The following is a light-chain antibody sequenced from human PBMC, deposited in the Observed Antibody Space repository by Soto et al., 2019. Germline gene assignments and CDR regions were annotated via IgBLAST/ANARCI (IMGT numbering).Light chain of an antibody. Sequence: DIHMTQSPSTLSASVGDSVTITCRASQSISSWLAWYQQKPGKAPKLLIYKASSLESGVPSRFSGSGSGTEFTLTISSLQPDDFATYYCQQYNSYPTFGQGTKVDIK. CDR1: QSISSW. CDR2: KAS. CDR3: QQYNSYPT. J-gene: IGKJ1*01. V-gene: IGKV1-5*03.